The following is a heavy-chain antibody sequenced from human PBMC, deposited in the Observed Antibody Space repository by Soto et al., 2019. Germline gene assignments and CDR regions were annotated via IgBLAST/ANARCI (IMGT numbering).Heavy chain of an antibody. CDR2: MNHSGNY. Sequence: SETLSLTCAVYGGSFSGDYCSWIRQPPGKGLEWIGEMNHSGNYNYNTYLKTRVTISVDTSKNQFTLKLSSVTGADTAVYYCARGRGYYDSSGYYRPHIFDYWGQGTMVTVSS. J-gene: IGHJ4*02. CDR1: GGSFSGDY. V-gene: IGHV4-34*01. CDR3: ARGRGYYDSSGYYRPHIFDY. D-gene: IGHD3-22*01.